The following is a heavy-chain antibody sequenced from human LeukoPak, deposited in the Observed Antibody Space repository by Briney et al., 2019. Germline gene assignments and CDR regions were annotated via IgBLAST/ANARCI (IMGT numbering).Heavy chain of an antibody. D-gene: IGHD1-26*01. Sequence: ASVKVSCKAFGYSFTSSGINWVRQAPGQGLEWMGWISGYSGHTNYAQKFQGRVTMTTDTSTSTAYMELRSLRSDDTAVYYCARGTWEAAARPYSFDTWGQGTLVTVSS. CDR3: ARGTWEAAARPYSFDT. J-gene: IGHJ4*02. CDR2: ISGYSGHT. CDR1: GYSFTSSG. V-gene: IGHV1-18*01.